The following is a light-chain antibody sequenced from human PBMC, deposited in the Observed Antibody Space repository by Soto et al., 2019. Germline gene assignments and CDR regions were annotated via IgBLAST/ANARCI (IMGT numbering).Light chain of an antibody. J-gene: IGLJ1*01. V-gene: IGLV1-40*01. CDR2: GDN. CDR3: QSYDSSLTTFV. CDR1: SSNIGAEYD. Sequence: SVLTQPPSVSGAPGQRVAISCTGSSSNIGAEYDVHWYQQLPGTAPKRLIYGDNNRPPGVPDRFSGSKSGTSASLAITGLQPEDEADYYCQSYDSSLTTFVFGTGTKVTVL.